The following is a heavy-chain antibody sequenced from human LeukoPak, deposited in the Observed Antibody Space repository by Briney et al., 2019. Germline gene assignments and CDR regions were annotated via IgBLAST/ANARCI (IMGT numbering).Heavy chain of an antibody. D-gene: IGHD5-12*01. CDR1: GFTFSSYE. Sequence: GGSLRLSCAASGFTFSSYEMNWVRQAPGKGLEWVSYISSSGSTIYYADSVKGRFTISRDNAKNSLYLQMNSLRAEDTDVYYCARCRTVATADYWGQGTLVTVSS. CDR3: ARCRTVATADY. V-gene: IGHV3-48*03. J-gene: IGHJ4*02. CDR2: ISSSGSTI.